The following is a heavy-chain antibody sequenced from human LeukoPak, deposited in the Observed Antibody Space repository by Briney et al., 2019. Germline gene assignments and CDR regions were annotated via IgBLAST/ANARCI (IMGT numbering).Heavy chain of an antibody. V-gene: IGHV4-39*01. D-gene: IGHD6-13*01. CDR3: ARQTSSSWYPSGENFDY. J-gene: IGHJ4*02. CDR1: GGSISSSSYY. Sequence: SETLSLTCTVSGGSISSSSYYWGWIRQPPGKGLEWIGSIYYSGSTYYNPSLKSRVTISVDTSKNQFSLKLSSVTAADTAVYYCARQTSSSWYPSGENFDYWGQGTLVTVSS. CDR2: IYYSGST.